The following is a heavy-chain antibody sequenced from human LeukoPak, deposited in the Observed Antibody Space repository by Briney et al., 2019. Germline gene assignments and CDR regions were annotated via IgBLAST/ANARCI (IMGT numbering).Heavy chain of an antibody. CDR3: AKDRLEGPYYYYYYGMDV. CDR2: ISYDGSNK. J-gene: IGHJ6*02. CDR1: GFTFSSYA. Sequence: GGSLRLSCAASGFTFSSYAMHWVRQAPGKGLEWVAVISYDGSNKYYADSVKGRFTISRDNSKNTLYLQMNSLRAEDTAVYYCAKDRLEGPYYYYYYGMDVWGQGTTVSVSS. V-gene: IGHV3-30-3*01.